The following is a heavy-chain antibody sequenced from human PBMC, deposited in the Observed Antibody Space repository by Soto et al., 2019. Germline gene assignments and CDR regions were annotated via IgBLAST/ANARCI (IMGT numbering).Heavy chain of an antibody. CDR3: ARADRTLVTSYSLDV. CDR2: INHSGTI. V-gene: IGHV4-34*01. D-gene: IGHD2-21*02. CDR1: GGSFSGYY. Sequence: ETLSLTCAVYGGSFSGYYWTWIRQPPGKGLEWIGEINHSGTINFNPSLKSRLTISLDTSKKHFSLKLSSVTDADTAAYYCARADRTLVTSYSLDVWGQGTTVTVSS. J-gene: IGHJ6*02.